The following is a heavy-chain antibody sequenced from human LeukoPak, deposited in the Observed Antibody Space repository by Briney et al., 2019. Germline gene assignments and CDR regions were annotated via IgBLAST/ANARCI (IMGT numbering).Heavy chain of an antibody. V-gene: IGHV4-38-2*02. Sequence: SETLSLTCTVSDYSINSDYYWGWIRQPPGKGLEWIGSIYYSGTTYYNPSLKSRVTISVDTSKNQFSLKLSSVTAADTAVYYCARDGDISGLVGDLYFDSWGQGALVTVSS. CDR3: ARDGDISGLVGDLYFDS. CDR2: IYYSGTT. CDR1: DYSINSDYY. D-gene: IGHD3-22*01. J-gene: IGHJ4*02.